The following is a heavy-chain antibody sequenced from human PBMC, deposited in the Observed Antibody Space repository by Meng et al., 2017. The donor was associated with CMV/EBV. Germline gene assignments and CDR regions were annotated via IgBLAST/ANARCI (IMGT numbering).Heavy chain of an antibody. D-gene: IGHD1-26*01. CDR1: GYTFTGYY. CDR2: INPNSGGT. J-gene: IGHJ3*02. V-gene: IGHV1-2*02. Sequence: ASVKVSCKASGYTFTGYYMHWVRQAPGQGLEWMGWINPNSGGTNYAQKFQGRAIMTRDTSTRTAYMDLSRLRSDDTALYYCAREWRRRRYDGNYNVPDGFDIWGQGTMVTVSS. CDR3: AREWRRRRYDGNYNVPDGFDI.